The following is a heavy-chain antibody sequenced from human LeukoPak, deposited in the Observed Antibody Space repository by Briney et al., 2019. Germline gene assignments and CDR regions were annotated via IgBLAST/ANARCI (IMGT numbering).Heavy chain of an antibody. V-gene: IGHV3-23*01. CDR1: GFTFSSYD. J-gene: IGHJ4*02. CDR2: ISGSDTST. Sequence: GGSLRLSCAASGFTFSSYDMHWVRQAPGKGLEWVSVISGSDTSTHYADSVMGRFTISRDNSENTLYLQMNSLRAEDTAVYYCARCQLTYYYDSSGYYPDYWGQGTLVTVSS. CDR3: ARCQLTYYYDSSGYYPDY. D-gene: IGHD3-22*01.